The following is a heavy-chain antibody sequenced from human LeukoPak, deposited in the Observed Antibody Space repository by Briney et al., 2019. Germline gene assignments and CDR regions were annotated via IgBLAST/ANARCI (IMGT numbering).Heavy chain of an antibody. V-gene: IGHV3-9*01. CDR2: ISWNSGSI. Sequence: GGSLRLSCAASGFTFDDYAMPWVRQAPGKGLEWVSGISWNSGSIGYADSVKGRFTISRDNAKNSLYLQMNSLRAEDTALYYCAKASSGSYYVSDYWGQGTLVTVSS. CDR3: AKASSGSYYVSDY. J-gene: IGHJ4*02. CDR1: GFTFDDYA. D-gene: IGHD1-26*01.